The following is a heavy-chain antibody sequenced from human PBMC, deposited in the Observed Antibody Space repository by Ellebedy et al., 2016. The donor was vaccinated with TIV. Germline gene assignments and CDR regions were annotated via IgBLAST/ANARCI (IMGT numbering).Heavy chain of an antibody. CDR2: IYPGDSDT. D-gene: IGHD3-16*02. CDR1: GYSFTSYW. Sequence: PGGSLRLSCKGSGYSFTSYWSGWVRQLPGRGLEWMGIIYPGDSDTRYSPSFQGQVTISADKSISTAYLQWSSLKASDTAMYYCARQFWGSYRNPSYFDYWGQGTLVTVSS. J-gene: IGHJ4*02. V-gene: IGHV5-51*01. CDR3: ARQFWGSYRNPSYFDY.